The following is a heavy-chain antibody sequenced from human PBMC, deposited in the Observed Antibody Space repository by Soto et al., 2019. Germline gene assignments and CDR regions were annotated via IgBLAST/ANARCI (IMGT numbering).Heavy chain of an antibody. CDR3: ASGYGYSSGWYTFDY. CDR2: INPNSGGT. J-gene: IGHJ4*02. V-gene: IGHV1-2*04. Sequence: QVQLVQSGAEVKKPGASVKVSCKASGYTFTGYYMHWVRQAPGQGLEWMGWINPNSGGTNYAQKFQGWVSMTRDTSISTGYMELSRLRSDDTAVYYCASGYGYSSGWYTFDYWGQGTLVTDSS. CDR1: GYTFTGYY. D-gene: IGHD6-19*01.